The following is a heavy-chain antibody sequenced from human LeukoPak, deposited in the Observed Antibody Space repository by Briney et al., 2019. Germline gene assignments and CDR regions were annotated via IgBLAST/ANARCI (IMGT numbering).Heavy chain of an antibody. CDR2: IYTSGST. V-gene: IGHV4-61*02. D-gene: IGHD2-21*01. Sequence: PSETLSLTCTVSGGSISSGSYSWSWIRQPAGKGLEWIGRIYTSGSTNYNPSLKSRVTISVDTSKNQFSLKLSSVTAADTAVYYCARDCGGDCYGAVDPWGQGTLVTVSS. J-gene: IGHJ5*02. CDR1: GGSISSGSYS. CDR3: ARDCGGDCYGAVDP.